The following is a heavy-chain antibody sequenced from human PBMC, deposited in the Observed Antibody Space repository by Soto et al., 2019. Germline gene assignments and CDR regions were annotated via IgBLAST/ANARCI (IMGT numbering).Heavy chain of an antibody. D-gene: IGHD2-2*01. CDR2: VYQSGST. J-gene: IGHJ1*01. CDR1: GYSINRGYD. Sequence: SETLSLTCAGSGYSINRGYDWAWSRQPPEKGLEWIGSVYQSGSTYYNPSLKSRVTISVDTSKKRFSLKVRSVTAADTATYYCAVGYCGTASCAREYFHHWGQGTLVT. V-gene: IGHV4-38-2*01. CDR3: AVGYCGTASCAREYFHH.